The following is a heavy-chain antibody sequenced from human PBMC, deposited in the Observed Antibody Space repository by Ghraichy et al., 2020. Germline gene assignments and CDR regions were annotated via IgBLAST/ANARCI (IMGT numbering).Heavy chain of an antibody. CDR1: GYTFTGYY. CDR2: INPNSGGT. CDR3: ARLTVRYFDWSDVYYFDY. D-gene: IGHD3-9*01. J-gene: IGHJ4*02. V-gene: IGHV1-2*02. Sequence: ASVKVSCKASGYTFTGYYMHWVRQAPGQGLEWMGWINPNSGGTNYAQKFQGRVTMTRDTSISTAYMELSRLRSDDTAVYYCARLTVRYFDWSDVYYFDYWGQGTLVTVSS.